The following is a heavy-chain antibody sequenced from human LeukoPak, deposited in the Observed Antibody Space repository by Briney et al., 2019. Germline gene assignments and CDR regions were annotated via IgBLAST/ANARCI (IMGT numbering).Heavy chain of an antibody. D-gene: IGHD6-13*01. CDR2: IKQDGSEK. J-gene: IGHJ4*02. CDR3: ARLLVSSSWYRRPSSYYFDY. Sequence: GGSLRLSCAASGFTFSSYWMSWVRQAPGKGLEWVANIKQDGSEKYYVDSVKGRFTISRDNAKISLYLQMNSLRAEDTAVYYCARLLVSSSWYRRPSSYYFDYWGQGTLVTVSS. V-gene: IGHV3-7*01. CDR1: GFTFSSYW.